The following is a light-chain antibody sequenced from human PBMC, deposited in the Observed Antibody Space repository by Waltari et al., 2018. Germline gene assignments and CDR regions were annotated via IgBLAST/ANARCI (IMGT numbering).Light chain of an antibody. CDR3: QSGDNGGGSPYVL. J-gene: IGLJ2*01. Sequence: SYELRQPPSVSVSPGQTARITCSGDALAKKFGYWYPQKPSQAPVMVIYKDSERPSGIPERFSGSSSGTTVTLTIIGVQAEDEADYYCQSGDNGGGSPYVLFGGGTKVTVL. CDR1: ALAKKF. V-gene: IGLV3-25*03. CDR2: KDS.